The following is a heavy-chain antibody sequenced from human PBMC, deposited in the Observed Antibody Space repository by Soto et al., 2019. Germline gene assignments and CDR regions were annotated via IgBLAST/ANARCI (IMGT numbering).Heavy chain of an antibody. CDR3: AVLCYYDSSGYPMAFDI. CDR2: INAGNGNT. Sequence: ASVKVSCKVSGYTLTELSMHWVRQAPGQRLEWMGWINAGNGNTKYSQKFQGRVTITRDTSASTAYMELSSLRSEDTAVYYCAVLCYYDSSGYPMAFDIRGQGTMVTVSS. CDR1: GYTLTELS. D-gene: IGHD3-22*01. J-gene: IGHJ3*02. V-gene: IGHV1-3*01.